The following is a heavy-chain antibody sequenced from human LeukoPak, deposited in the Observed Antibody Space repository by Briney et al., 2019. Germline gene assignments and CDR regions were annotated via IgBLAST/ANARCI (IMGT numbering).Heavy chain of an antibody. J-gene: IGHJ4*02. D-gene: IGHD2-2*01. CDR3: AIVPQDIVVDPVAPSLDY. CDR2: IMPIIDEP. Sequence: GASVKVSCKPSGGTFTTYVFSWVRQARGQGLEWMGVIMPIIDEPKNAPRFQDRLTISADESTGTVYMELSSLKSEDTAIYYCAIVPQDIVVDPVAPSLDYWGQGSLVTVSS. CDR1: GGTFTTYV. V-gene: IGHV1-69*13.